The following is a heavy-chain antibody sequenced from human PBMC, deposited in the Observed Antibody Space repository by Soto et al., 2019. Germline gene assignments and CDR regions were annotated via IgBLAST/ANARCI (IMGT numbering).Heavy chain of an antibody. CDR1: GFTLNSYS. CDR2: LSISRSTI. CDR3: VRGRSDSLMDV. V-gene: IGHV3-48*02. Sequence: PGGSLRLSCAGSGFTLNSYSMNWVRQAPGKGLERVSYLSISRSTIYYADSVKGRFTISRDDAKNSLYLQMNSLRDDDTAVYFCVRGRSDSLMDVWGQGXTVTVSS. J-gene: IGHJ6*02.